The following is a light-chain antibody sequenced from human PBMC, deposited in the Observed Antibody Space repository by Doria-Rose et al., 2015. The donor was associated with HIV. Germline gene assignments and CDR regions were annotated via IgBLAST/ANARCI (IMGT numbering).Light chain of an antibody. CDR2: QDN. J-gene: IGLJ1*01. CDR1: ELGDKY. CDR3: LAWDSSTPYV. V-gene: IGLV3-1*01. Sequence: VLTQSPSVSVSPGQTASITCSGHELGDKYVCWYQQKPGQSPILVIYQDNKRPSGIPARFSGSNSGNTATLIISGTQAMDEADYYCLAWDSSTPYVFGTGTKFTVL.